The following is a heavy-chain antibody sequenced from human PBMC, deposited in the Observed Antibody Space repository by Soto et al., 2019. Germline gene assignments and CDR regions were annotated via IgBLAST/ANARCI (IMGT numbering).Heavy chain of an antibody. J-gene: IGHJ6*02. D-gene: IGHD3-9*01. V-gene: IGHV1-69*01. Sequence: QVQLVQSGAEVKKPGSSVKVSCKASGGTFSSYAMSWVRQAPGQGLEWMGGIIPIFGTANYAQKFQGRVTSTADESTSTAYMELSSLRSEDTAVYYCARKGHTLRYFDGPNYYYGMDVWGQGTTVTVSS. CDR1: GGTFSSYA. CDR2: IIPIFGTA. CDR3: ARKGHTLRYFDGPNYYYGMDV.